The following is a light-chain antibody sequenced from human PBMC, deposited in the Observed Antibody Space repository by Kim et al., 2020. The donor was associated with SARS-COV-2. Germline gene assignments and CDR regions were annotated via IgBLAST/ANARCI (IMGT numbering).Light chain of an antibody. CDR2: DAS. CDR3: QLSNSYPT. CDR1: QGISSA. Sequence: AIQLTQSLSSLSASVGDRVTITCRASQGISSALAWYQQKPGKAPKLLIYDASSFESGVPTRFSGSGSGTDYTLTNSSLQPEDSATYYLQLSNSYPTFGRGTKVDIK. V-gene: IGKV1-13*02. J-gene: IGKJ4*01.